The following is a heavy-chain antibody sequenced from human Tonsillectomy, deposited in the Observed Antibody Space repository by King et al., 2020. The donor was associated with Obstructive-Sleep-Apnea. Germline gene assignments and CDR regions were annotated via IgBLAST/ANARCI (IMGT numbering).Heavy chain of an antibody. V-gene: IGHV4-34*01. Sequence: VQLQQWGAGLLKPSETLSLTCAVYGGSFSGYYWSWIRQPPGKGLDWIGEINHSGSTNYNPSLKSRVTISVDTSKNQFSLKLSSVTAADTAVYYCARLGYSSGWYPWGAFDIWGQGTMVTVSS. D-gene: IGHD6-19*01. J-gene: IGHJ3*02. CDR2: INHSGST. CDR3: ARLGYSSGWYPWGAFDI. CDR1: GGSFSGYY.